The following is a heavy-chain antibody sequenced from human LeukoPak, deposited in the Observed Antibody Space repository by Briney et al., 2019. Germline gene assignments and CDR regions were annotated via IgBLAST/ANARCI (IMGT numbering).Heavy chain of an antibody. CDR2: INHSGST. V-gene: IGHV4-34*01. J-gene: IGHJ4*02. CDR3: ARVVHYFDY. D-gene: IGHD2-15*01. Sequence: PSETLSLTCAVYGGSFSGYYWSWIRQPPGKGLEWIGEINHSGSTNYNPSLKSRVTISVDTSKNQFSLKLSSVTAAATAVYYCARVVHYFDYWGQGTLVTVSS. CDR1: GGSFSGYY.